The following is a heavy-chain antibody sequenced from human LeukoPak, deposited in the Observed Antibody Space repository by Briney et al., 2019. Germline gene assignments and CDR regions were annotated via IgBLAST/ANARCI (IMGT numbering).Heavy chain of an antibody. J-gene: IGHJ5*02. D-gene: IGHD6-6*01. CDR2: ISSSGSTI. V-gene: IGHV3-11*01. CDR3: AKDPNEYSSLSVFWFDP. Sequence: PGGSLRLSCAASGFTFSDYYMSWIRQAPGKGLEWVSYISSSGSTIYCADSVKGRFTISRDNAKNSLYLQMNSLRAEDTAVYYCAKDPNEYSSLSVFWFDPWGQGTLVTVSS. CDR1: GFTFSDYY.